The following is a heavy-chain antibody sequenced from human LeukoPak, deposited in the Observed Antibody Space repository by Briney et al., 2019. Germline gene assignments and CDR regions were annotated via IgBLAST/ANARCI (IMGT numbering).Heavy chain of an antibody. D-gene: IGHD1-26*01. V-gene: IGHV4-38-2*01. Sequence: SETLSLACAVSGYSLGSGFYCGWVRQPPGKGLEWIGNMYHTGTIYYNPSLRSRLTISEDTSKSHFSLTVDSVTAADTAVYYCATGRYSGSVDYWGQGILVTVSS. J-gene: IGHJ4*02. CDR1: GYSLGSGFY. CDR2: MYHTGTI. CDR3: ATGRYSGSVDY.